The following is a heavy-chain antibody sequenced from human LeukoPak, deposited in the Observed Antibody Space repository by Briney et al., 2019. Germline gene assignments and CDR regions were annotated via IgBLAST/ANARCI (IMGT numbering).Heavy chain of an antibody. Sequence: ASVKVSCEASAFTLTNFDINWVRQATGQGLEWMGWMNSNTGNTGYAQEFQGRVTMTRDTSIGTAYMELTNLRSEDTAVYYCARGRRGSSGPWSWYLDLWGRGTLVTASS. CDR3: ARGRRGSSGPWSWYLDL. CDR2: MNSNTGNT. V-gene: IGHV1-8*01. D-gene: IGHD3-22*01. J-gene: IGHJ2*01. CDR1: AFTLTNFD.